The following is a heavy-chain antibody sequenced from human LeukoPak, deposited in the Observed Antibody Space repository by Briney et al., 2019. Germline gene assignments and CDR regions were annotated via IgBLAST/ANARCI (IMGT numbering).Heavy chain of an antibody. CDR2: ISSGGTT. CDR3: ARAGLWELDAFDI. Sequence: GGSLRLSCAASGLIVSGNYMSWVRQAPGGGLDWVSLISSGGTTYYADSVKDRFSISRDNSKNTLYLQMSSLRAEDTAVYYCARAGLWELDAFDIWGQGTLVTVSS. V-gene: IGHV3-66*01. J-gene: IGHJ3*02. CDR1: GLIVSGNY. D-gene: IGHD3-16*01.